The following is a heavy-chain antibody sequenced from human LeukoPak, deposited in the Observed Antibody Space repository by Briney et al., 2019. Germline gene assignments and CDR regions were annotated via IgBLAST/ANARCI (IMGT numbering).Heavy chain of an antibody. J-gene: IGHJ4*02. D-gene: IGHD4-23*01. CDR3: ARESAGYGGNSPIPFDY. CDR1: GGTFSSYA. V-gene: IGHV1-69*13. Sequence: ASVKVSCKASGGTFSSYAISWVRQAPGQGLEWMGGIIPIFGTANYAQKFQGRVTITADESTSTAYMELSSLRSEDTAVYYCARESAGYGGNSPIPFDYWGQGTLVTVSS. CDR2: IIPIFGTA.